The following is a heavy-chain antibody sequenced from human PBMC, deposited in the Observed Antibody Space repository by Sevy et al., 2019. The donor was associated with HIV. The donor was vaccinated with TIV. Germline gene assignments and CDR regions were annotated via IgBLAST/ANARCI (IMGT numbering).Heavy chain of an antibody. J-gene: IGHJ6*02. Sequence: GGSLRLSCAASGFSFSSYWMSWVRQAPGKGLEWVANIKADGSEEKFVDSVKGRFTISRGNAKNSLYLQMNSLRAEDTAVYYCARDSHAYGDLDFYNYGMDVWGQGTTVTVSS. CDR3: ARDSHAYGDLDFYNYGMDV. D-gene: IGHD4-17*01. CDR1: GFSFSSYW. V-gene: IGHV3-7*01. CDR2: IKADGSEE.